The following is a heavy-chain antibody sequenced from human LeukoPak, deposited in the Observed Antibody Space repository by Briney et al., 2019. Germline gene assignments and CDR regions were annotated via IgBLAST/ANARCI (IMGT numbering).Heavy chain of an antibody. CDR3: ARRSIRFDP. J-gene: IGHJ5*02. D-gene: IGHD6-6*01. CDR2: IYYSGST. CDR1: GGSISSGGYY. Sequence: SETLSLPCTVSGGSISSGGYYWSWIRQHPGKGLEWIGYIYYSGSTYYNPSLKSRVSISVDTSKNQFSLKLSSVTAADTAVFYCARRSIRFDPWGQGTLVTVSS. V-gene: IGHV4-31*03.